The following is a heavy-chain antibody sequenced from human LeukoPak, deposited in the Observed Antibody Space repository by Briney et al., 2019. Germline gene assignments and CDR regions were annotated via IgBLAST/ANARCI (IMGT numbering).Heavy chain of an antibody. CDR3: ARHLKYDSSGYYGASYYYYGMDV. V-gene: IGHV4-34*01. Sequence: PSETLSLTCAVYGGSFSGYYWSWIRQPPGKGLEWIGEINHSGSTNYNPSLKSRVTISVDTSKNQFSLKLSSVTAADTAVYYCARHLKYDSSGYYGASYYYYGMDVWGQGTTVTISS. CDR2: INHSGST. D-gene: IGHD3-22*01. J-gene: IGHJ6*02. CDR1: GGSFSGYY.